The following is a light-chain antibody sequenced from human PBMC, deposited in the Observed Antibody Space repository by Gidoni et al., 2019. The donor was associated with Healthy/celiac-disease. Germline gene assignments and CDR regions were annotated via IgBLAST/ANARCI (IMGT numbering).Light chain of an antibody. V-gene: IGLV2-14*01. Sequence: QSALTQPASVSGSPGQSITISCTGTSSDVGGYNYVSWYQQNPGKAPKLMIYEVSNRPSGVSNRFSGSKSSNTASLTISGLQAEDEADYYCSSYTSSSTLNWVFGGGTKLTVL. J-gene: IGLJ3*02. CDR1: SSDVGGYNY. CDR2: EVS. CDR3: SSYTSSSTLNWV.